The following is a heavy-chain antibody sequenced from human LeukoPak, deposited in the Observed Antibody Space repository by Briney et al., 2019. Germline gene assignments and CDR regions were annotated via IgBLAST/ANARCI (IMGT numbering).Heavy chain of an antibody. CDR1: GGTFISYA. D-gene: IGHD2-21*02. J-gene: IGHJ4*02. CDR3: ARGGHIVVVTATRGDAFDY. CDR2: IIPIFGTA. Sequence: SVKVSCKASGGTFISYAISWVRQARGQGLDWMGGIIPIFGTANHAQKFQGRVTITADESTSTAYMEVSSQRSEDTAVYYCARGGHIVVVTATRGDAFDYWGQGTLVTVSS. V-gene: IGHV1-69*01.